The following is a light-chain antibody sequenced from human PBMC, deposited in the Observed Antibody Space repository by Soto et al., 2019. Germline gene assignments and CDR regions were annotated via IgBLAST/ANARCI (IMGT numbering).Light chain of an antibody. CDR2: GAS. V-gene: IGKV3-20*01. Sequence: EIVLTQSPGTLSLSPGERATLSCRASQSISSIYLSWYQQRPGQAPRLLIFGASYRATGIPDRFSGSGSGTDFTRTISRLEPEDFAVYYCQQYSSSPPEFTLGPGTKVDSK. CDR3: QQYSSSPPEFT. J-gene: IGKJ3*01. CDR1: QSISSIY.